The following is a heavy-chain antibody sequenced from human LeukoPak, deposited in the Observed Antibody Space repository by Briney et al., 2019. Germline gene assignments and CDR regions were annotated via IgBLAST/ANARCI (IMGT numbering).Heavy chain of an antibody. D-gene: IGHD1-26*01. J-gene: IGHJ2*01. V-gene: IGHV3-23*01. CDR3: AKNLLGSDAFTWYFDI. CDR1: GFTFSSDD. Sequence: PGGSLSLCCAASGFTFSSDDMSWVRQAPGKGLEWVSSISASGGGTVYADSVKGRATISRHNSKNTLYLQIHFLRAEDTAVYSCAKNLLGSDAFTWYFDIWGRGTLVTVSS. CDR2: ISASGGGT.